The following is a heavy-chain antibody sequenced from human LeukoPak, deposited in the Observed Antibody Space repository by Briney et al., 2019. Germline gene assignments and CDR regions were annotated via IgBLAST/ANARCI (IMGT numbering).Heavy chain of an antibody. CDR3: ARDSYYYGSGSYWFSMDV. Sequence: GGSLRLSCAASGFTFDDYGMSWVRHAPGKGVEWVSGINWNGGSTDYADSVKGRFTISRGKAKNSVYLQMNSLRAEDTALYYCARDSYYYGSGSYWFSMDVWGKGTTVTVSS. J-gene: IGHJ6*03. CDR2: INWNGGST. CDR1: GFTFDDYG. D-gene: IGHD3-10*01. V-gene: IGHV3-20*04.